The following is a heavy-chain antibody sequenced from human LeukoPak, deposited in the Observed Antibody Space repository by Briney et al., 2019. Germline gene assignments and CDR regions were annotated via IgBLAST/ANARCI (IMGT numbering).Heavy chain of an antibody. J-gene: IGHJ4*02. CDR1: GGSISSYY. CDR2: IYTSGST. Sequence: PSETLSLTCTVSGGSISSYYWSWIRQPAGKGLEWIGRIYTSGSTNYNPSLKSRVTMSVDTSKNQFSLKLSSVTAADTAVYYCTARQLVRDYFDYWGQGTLVTVSS. D-gene: IGHD6-13*01. V-gene: IGHV4-4*07. CDR3: TARQLVRDYFDY.